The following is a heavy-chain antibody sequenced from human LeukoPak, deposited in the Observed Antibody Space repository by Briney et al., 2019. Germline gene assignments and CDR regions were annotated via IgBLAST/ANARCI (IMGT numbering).Heavy chain of an antibody. CDR3: ARGGYDILTGYYSGYYYYYGMDV. CDR1: GGSISSYY. J-gene: IGHJ6*02. V-gene: IGHV4-59*01. CDR2: IYYSGST. D-gene: IGHD3-9*01. Sequence: SETLSLTCIVSGGSISSYYWSWIRQPPGKGLEWIGYIYYSGSTNYNPSLKSRVTISVDTSKNQFSLKLSSVTAADTAVYYCARGGYDILTGYYSGYYYYYGMDVWGQGTTVTVSS.